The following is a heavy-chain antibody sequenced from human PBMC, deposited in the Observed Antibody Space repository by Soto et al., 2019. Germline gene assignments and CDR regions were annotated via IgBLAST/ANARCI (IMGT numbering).Heavy chain of an antibody. V-gene: IGHV3-23*01. CDR1: GFSFSEYG. CDR3: ATRQQEVRYFGP. Sequence: GGSLRLSCVTSGFSFSEYGMGWVRQAPGKGLEWVSGISNDGSRTYYADAVKGRFSISRDNSKNTVYLQMNGLRHDDTAVFYCATRQQEVRYFGPWGQGTLVTVSS. D-gene: IGHD1-1*01. CDR2: ISNDGSRT. J-gene: IGHJ5*02.